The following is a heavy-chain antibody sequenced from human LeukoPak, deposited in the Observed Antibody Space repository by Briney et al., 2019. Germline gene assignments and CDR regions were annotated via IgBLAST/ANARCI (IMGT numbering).Heavy chain of an antibody. D-gene: IGHD3-22*01. V-gene: IGHV4-39*01. CDR1: GGSISSSSYY. CDR2: IYYSGST. Sequence: ETSETLSLTRTGSGGSISSSSYYWGWIRQPPGKGLERIGSIYYSGSTYYNPSLKSRVTISVDTSKNQFSLKLSSVTAADTAVYCCASYYYDSSAYYGPFDYWGRGTLVTVSS. J-gene: IGHJ4*02. CDR3: ASYYYDSSAYYGPFDY.